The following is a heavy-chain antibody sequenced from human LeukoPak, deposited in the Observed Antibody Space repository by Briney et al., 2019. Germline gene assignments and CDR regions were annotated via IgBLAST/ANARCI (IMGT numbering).Heavy chain of an antibody. V-gene: IGHV4-30-4*01. CDR3: ARVTSVEQWLVPVY. CDR1: GGSISSGDYY. Sequence: SETLSLTCTVSGGSISSGDYYWSWIRQPPGKGLEWIGYIYYSGSTYYNPSLKSRVTISVDTSKNQFSLKLSSVTAVDTAVYYCARVTSVEQWLVPVYWGQGTLVTVSS. J-gene: IGHJ4*02. D-gene: IGHD6-19*01. CDR2: IYYSGST.